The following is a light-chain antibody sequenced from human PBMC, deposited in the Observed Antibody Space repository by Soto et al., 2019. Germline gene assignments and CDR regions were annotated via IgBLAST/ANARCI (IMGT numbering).Light chain of an antibody. CDR3: QQRSNWPGVT. Sequence: EIVLTQSPANLSLSPGERATLSCRASQSVSSYLAWYQQKPGQAPRLLIYDASNRATGIPARFSGSGSGTDFTLTISSLEPEDFAVYYCQQRSNWPGVTFGPGTKVDI. J-gene: IGKJ3*01. V-gene: IGKV3-11*01. CDR1: QSVSSY. CDR2: DAS.